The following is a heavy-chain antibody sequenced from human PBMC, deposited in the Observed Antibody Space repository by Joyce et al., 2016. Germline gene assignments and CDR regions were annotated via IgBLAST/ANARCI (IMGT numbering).Heavy chain of an antibody. Sequence: QVQLQPCGAGLLKPSETLSLTCAVYGGSFSAYYWSWIRQPPGKGREWIGEIIHRGDTSDNPSLKSRVTISVDTSKNQISLWLTSVTAADTAFYYCARGGGRAVPGRYWGQGTLVTVSS. CDR1: GGSFSAYY. D-gene: IGHD3-16*01. J-gene: IGHJ4*02. CDR3: ARGGGRAVPGRY. CDR2: IIHRGDT. V-gene: IGHV4-34*01.